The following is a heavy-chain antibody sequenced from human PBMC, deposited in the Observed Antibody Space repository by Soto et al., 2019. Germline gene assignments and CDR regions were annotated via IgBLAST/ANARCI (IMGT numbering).Heavy chain of an antibody. Sequence: QVQLQESGPGLVKPSETLSLTCTVSGDSISGYSWSWIRQPPGKGLEWIGYIYYTGSTNYSPSLLSRVTISVDTSKNQFSLKLSSLTAADTAVYYCARQSSLAAVVDWGQGTLVTVSS. D-gene: IGHD6-13*01. CDR1: GDSISGYS. J-gene: IGHJ4*02. V-gene: IGHV4-59*08. CDR3: ARQSSLAAVVD. CDR2: IYYTGST.